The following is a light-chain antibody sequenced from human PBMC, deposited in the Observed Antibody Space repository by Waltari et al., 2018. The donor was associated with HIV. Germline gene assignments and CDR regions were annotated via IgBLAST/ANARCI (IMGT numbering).Light chain of an antibody. CDR1: SSNLGPNM. V-gene: IGLV1-44*01. CDR3: ATWDVSLNGYVL. CDR2: NNN. Sequence: QSVLTQPPSASGTPGQRVPIPCSGRSSNLGPNMFRWYQHLPPTAPKLLIYNNNQRPSGVPNRFSGSKSGTSASLAISGLQSEDEADYYCATWDVSLNGYVLFGGGTKVTVL. J-gene: IGLJ2*01.